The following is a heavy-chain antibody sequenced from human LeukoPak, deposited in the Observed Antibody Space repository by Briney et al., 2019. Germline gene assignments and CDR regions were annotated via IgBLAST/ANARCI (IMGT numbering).Heavy chain of an antibody. Sequence: KPSETLSLTCAVYGGSFSGYYWSWIRQPPGKGLEWIGGINHSGSTNYNPSLKSRVTISVDTSKNQFSLKLSSVTAADTAVYYCARDRAEWELLPIYDYWGQGTLVTVSS. J-gene: IGHJ4*02. D-gene: IGHD1-26*01. V-gene: IGHV4-34*01. CDR1: GGSFSGYY. CDR2: INHSGST. CDR3: ARDRAEWELLPIYDY.